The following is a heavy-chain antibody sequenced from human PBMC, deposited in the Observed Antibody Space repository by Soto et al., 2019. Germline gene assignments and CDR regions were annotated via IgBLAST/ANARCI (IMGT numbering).Heavy chain of an antibody. D-gene: IGHD2-15*01. V-gene: IGHV4-39*01. Sequence: SVTLSLTCTIRGASISSSNRHWAWISKPPGKGLEWIGSIYHSGTTYYNPPLKSRVTISVDTSKNQFSLRLSSVTAADTAVYYCARHKDCSGGSCNAVGYYYGLDVWGQGTTVT. CDR3: ARHKDCSGGSCNAVGYYYGLDV. J-gene: IGHJ6*02. CDR2: IYHSGTT. CDR1: GASISSSNRH.